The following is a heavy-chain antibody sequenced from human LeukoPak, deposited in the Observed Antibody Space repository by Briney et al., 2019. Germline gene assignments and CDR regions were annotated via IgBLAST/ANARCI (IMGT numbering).Heavy chain of an antibody. Sequence: GESLKISCKGSGYSFTSYWIGWVRQMPGKGLEWMGIIYPGGSDAGYSPSFQGQVTFSVDKSIGTAYLQWSSLKASDTAMYYCARQDGYYYDSSGYYYSYFDYWGQGTLVTVSS. J-gene: IGHJ4*02. V-gene: IGHV5-51*01. CDR3: ARQDGYYYDSSGYYYSYFDY. CDR1: GYSFTSYW. D-gene: IGHD3-22*01. CDR2: IYPGGSDA.